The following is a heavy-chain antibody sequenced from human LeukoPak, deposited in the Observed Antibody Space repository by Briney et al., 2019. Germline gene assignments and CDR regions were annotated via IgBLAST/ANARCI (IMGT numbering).Heavy chain of an antibody. CDR1: GGSISSSSYY. CDR3: ARVSGHGANEDYYYYGMDV. J-gene: IGHJ6*02. V-gene: IGHV4-39*07. D-gene: IGHD4/OR15-4a*01. Sequence: SETLSLTCTVSGGSISSSSYYWGWIRQPPGKGLEWIGSIYYSGSTYYNPSLKSRVTISVDTSKNQFSLKLSSVTAADTAVYYCARVSGHGANEDYYYYGMDVWGQGTTVTVSS. CDR2: IYYSGST.